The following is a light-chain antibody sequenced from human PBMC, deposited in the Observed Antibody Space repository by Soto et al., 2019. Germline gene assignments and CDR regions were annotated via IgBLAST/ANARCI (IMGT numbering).Light chain of an antibody. V-gene: IGLV2-14*01. Sequence: QPALNPPASVSGSPGQSITISCTEASSDVGGYNYVSWYQQRPDEAPKLMIYDVNNRPSGVSNRFSGSKSGNTASLTISGLQAEDEADYYCSSYTSSITYVFGTGTKVTVL. CDR2: DVN. CDR1: SSDVGGYNY. J-gene: IGLJ1*01. CDR3: SSYTSSITYV.